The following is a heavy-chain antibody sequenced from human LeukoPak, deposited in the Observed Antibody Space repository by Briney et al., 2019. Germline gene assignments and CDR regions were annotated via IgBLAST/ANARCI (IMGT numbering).Heavy chain of an antibody. CDR3: ARQLGNSNFGWFDP. Sequence: SETLSLTCTVSGGSISSYYWRWIRQPPGKGLEWIGYIYYSGSTNYNPSLKSRVTISVDTSKNQFSLKLSSVTAADTAVYYCARQLGNSNFGWFDPWGQGTLVTVSS. J-gene: IGHJ5*02. D-gene: IGHD4-11*01. CDR1: GGSISSYY. V-gene: IGHV4-59*08. CDR2: IYYSGST.